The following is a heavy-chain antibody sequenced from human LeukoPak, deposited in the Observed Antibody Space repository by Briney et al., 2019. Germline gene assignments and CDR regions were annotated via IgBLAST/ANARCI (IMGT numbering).Heavy chain of an antibody. V-gene: IGHV4-39*01. J-gene: IGHJ4*02. D-gene: IGHD4-17*01. CDR1: GGSFTSSNYY. CDR2: IYYSGST. CDR3: AFNPMTTVTSYYFDY. Sequence: SETLSLTCTVSGGSFTSSNYYWGWIRQPPGKGLEWIGSIYYSGSTYYNPSLKSRVTISIDTSKNQFSLKLSSVTAADTAVYYCAFNPMTTVTSYYFDYWGQGTLVTVSS.